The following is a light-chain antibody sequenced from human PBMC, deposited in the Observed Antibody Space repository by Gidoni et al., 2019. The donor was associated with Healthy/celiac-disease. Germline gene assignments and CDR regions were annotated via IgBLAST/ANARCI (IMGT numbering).Light chain of an antibody. V-gene: IGKV1-33*01. CDR2: DAS. J-gene: IGKJ3*01. Sequence: IQMTQSPSSLSASVGDRVTITCQASQDISNYLNWYQQKPGKAPKPLIYDASNLETGVPSRFSGSGSGTDFTSAISSLQPEDIATYYCQQYDNLPPFTFGPGTKVDIK. CDR1: QDISNY. CDR3: QQYDNLPPFT.